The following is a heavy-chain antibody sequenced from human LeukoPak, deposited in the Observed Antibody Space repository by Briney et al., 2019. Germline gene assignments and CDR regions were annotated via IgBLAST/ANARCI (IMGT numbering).Heavy chain of an antibody. D-gene: IGHD6-19*01. CDR2: IYPGDSDT. J-gene: IGHJ3*02. CDR1: GYSSTTSW. CDR3: ARLARIAVAGTLIWGAFHI. Sequence: GESLKSSCKGSGYSSTTSWIGWVRQMPGKGLEWMGIIYPGDSDTRYSPSFQGHVTISADKSISTAYLQWSSLKASDTAMYYCARLARIAVAGTLIWGAFHIWGRGTMVTVSS. V-gene: IGHV5-51*01.